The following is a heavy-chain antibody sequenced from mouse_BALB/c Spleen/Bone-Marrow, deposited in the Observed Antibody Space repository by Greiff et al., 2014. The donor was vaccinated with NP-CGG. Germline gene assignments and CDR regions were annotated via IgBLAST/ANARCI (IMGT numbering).Heavy chain of an antibody. D-gene: IGHD2-14*01. CDR3: ARSYYRYDAFDY. Sequence: VQLQQPGAELVMPGASVKLSCKASGHTFTDYWMHWVKQRPGQGLEWIGAIDTSDSYTSYNQKFKGKATLTVDESSSTAYMQLSSLTSEDSAVYYCARSYYRYDAFDYWGQGTLVTVSA. J-gene: IGHJ3*01. CDR1: GHTFTDYW. V-gene: IGHV1-69*01. CDR2: IDTSDSYT.